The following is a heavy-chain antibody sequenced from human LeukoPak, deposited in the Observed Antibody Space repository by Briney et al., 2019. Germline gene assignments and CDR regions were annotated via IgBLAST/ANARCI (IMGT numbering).Heavy chain of an antibody. V-gene: IGHV3-23*01. CDR1: GFTFNNYA. J-gene: IGHJ4*02. CDR2: NGGSGGSK. D-gene: IGHD2-2*01. CDR3: AKRKDLGYCSSTSCYYYFDY. Sequence: GGSLRLSCVASGFTFNNYAMSWVRQSPGKGLEWVSANGGSGGSKYYADSVKGRFTVSRDNSKNTLYLQMNSLRAEDTAIYYCAKRKDLGYCSSTSCYYYFDYWGQGTLVTVSS.